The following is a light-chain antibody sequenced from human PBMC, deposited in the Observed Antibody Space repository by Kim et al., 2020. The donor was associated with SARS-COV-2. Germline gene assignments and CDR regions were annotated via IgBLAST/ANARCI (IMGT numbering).Light chain of an antibody. CDR3: TSYTGDTTV. J-gene: IGLJ1*01. CDR2: DVS. Sequence: STSPGESSNISCTGATSDPYVAWYQQRPDNAPKLTIYDVSKRPSGVSDRFSGFKSGNTASLTISGLQAEDEAHYFCTSYTGDTTVFGPGTKVTVL. V-gene: IGLV2-14*03. CDR1: TSDPY.